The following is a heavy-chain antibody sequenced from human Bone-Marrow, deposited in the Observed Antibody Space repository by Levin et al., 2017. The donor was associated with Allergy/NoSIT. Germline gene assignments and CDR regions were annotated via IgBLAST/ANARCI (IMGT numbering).Heavy chain of an antibody. V-gene: IGHV4-39*01. D-gene: IGHD4-17*01. CDR3: ARHLNDYGDYVFLY. J-gene: IGHJ4*02. CDR1: GGSIRSSSYY. CDR2: MYSSGST. Sequence: GSLRLSCTVSGGSIRSSSYYWGWIRQPPGKGLEWIGSMYSSGSTYYNPSLKSRATISVDTSKNQFSLRLSSVTAADTAVYYCARHLNDYGDYVFLYWGQGTLVTVSS.